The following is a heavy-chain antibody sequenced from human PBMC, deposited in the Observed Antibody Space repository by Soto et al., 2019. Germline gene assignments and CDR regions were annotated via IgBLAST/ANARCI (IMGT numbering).Heavy chain of an antibody. CDR1: GGSFSGYY. J-gene: IGHJ4*02. D-gene: IGHD6-19*01. CDR2: INHSGST. V-gene: IGHV4-34*01. CDR3: ARGYPNSSGWPFDY. Sequence: PSETLSLTCAVYGGSFSGYYWSWIRQPPGKGLEWIGEINHSGSTNYNPSLKSRVTISVDTSKNQFSLKLSSVTAADTVVYYCARGYPNSSGWPFDYWGQGTLVTVSS.